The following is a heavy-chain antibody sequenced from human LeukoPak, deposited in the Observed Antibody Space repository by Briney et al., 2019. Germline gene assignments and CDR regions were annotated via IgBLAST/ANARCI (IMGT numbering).Heavy chain of an antibody. CDR2: IYYSGST. J-gene: IGHJ4*02. V-gene: IGHV4-39*07. CDR1: GGSISSSSYY. CDR3: AKGGYPPLFDY. D-gene: IGHD5-12*01. Sequence: SETLSLTCTVSGGSISSSSYYWGWIRQPPGKGLEWIGSIYYSGSTYYNPSLKSRVTISVDTSKNQFSLKLSSVTAADTAVYYCAKGGYPPLFDYWGQGTLVTVSS.